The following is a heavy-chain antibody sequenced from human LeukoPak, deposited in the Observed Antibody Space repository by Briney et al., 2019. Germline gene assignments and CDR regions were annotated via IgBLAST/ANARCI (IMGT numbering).Heavy chain of an antibody. D-gene: IGHD3-10*01. Sequence: VGSLRLSCAASGFTFSSYGMHGGRQAPGRRLEWGLVISFDGSNKYYAASVKGRFTISRDNSKTTLYLQMNSLRAEDTAVYYCAKMVQDQMVPGREYYFDYWGQGTLVTVSS. V-gene: IGHV3-30*18. J-gene: IGHJ4*02. CDR2: ISFDGSNK. CDR3: AKMVQDQMVPGREYYFDY. CDR1: GFTFSSYG.